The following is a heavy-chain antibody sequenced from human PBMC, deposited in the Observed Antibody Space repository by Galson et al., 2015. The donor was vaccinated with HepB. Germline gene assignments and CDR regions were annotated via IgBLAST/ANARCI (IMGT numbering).Heavy chain of an antibody. CDR1: GFTFSNAW. V-gene: IGHV3-15*01. Sequence: PLRLSCAASGFTFSNAWMSWVRQAPGKGLEWVGRIKSETDGGTTDYAAPVKGRFTISRDDSKNTLYLQMNSLKTEDAAVYYCTTEVYYDSSGYFNWGQGTLVTVSS. CDR2: IKSETDGGTT. J-gene: IGHJ4*02. D-gene: IGHD3-22*01. CDR3: TTEVYYDSSGYFN.